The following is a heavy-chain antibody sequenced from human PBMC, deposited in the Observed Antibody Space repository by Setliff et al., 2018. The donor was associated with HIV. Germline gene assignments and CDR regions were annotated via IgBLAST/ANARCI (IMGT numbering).Heavy chain of an antibody. J-gene: IGHJ4*02. V-gene: IGHV4-38-2*02. CDR3: ASSPAWRSDFGLHTFDY. D-gene: IGHD2-2*01. CDR2: VYHTGRT. Sequence: SETLSLTCTVSGYSISSRYYWGWVRQPPGKGLEWIGSVYHTGRTYYNPSIKSRVTMSADTSKNQFSLKLSSVTAADTAVYYCASSPAWRSDFGLHTFDYWGQRPLVTVSS. CDR1: GYSISSRYY.